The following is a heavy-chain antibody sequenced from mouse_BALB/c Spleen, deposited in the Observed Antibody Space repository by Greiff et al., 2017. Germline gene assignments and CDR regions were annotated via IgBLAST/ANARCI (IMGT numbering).Heavy chain of an antibody. J-gene: IGHJ4*01. V-gene: IGHV1-69*02. Sequence: QVQLQQPGAELVRPGASVKLSCKASGYTFTSYWINWVKQRPGQGLEWIGNIYPSDSYTNYNQKFKDKATLTVDKSSSTAYMQLSSPTSEDSAVYYCTRAGYRYERAMDYWGQGTSVTVSS. CDR3: TRAGYRYERAMDY. CDR2: IYPSDSYT. CDR1: GYTFTSYW. D-gene: IGHD2-14*01.